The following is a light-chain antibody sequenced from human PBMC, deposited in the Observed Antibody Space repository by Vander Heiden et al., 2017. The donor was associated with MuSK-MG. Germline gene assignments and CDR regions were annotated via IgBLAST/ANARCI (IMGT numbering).Light chain of an antibody. CDR3: QSYDSSLSGSV. CDR1: RYNLGAGYD. Sequence: QSVLTQPPSVSSAPAQRGHLSCTGSRYNLGAGYDVPGYQQLPGTAPKRPIYGNSNRPSWVPDRFSGSKSGTSASLAITGLQAEDQPDYACQSYDSSLSGSVFGGGTKLTVL. J-gene: IGLJ3*02. V-gene: IGLV1-40*01. CDR2: GNS.